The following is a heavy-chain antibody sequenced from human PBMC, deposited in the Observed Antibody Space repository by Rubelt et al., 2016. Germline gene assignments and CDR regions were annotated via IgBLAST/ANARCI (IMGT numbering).Heavy chain of an antibody. J-gene: IGHJ6*02. CDR3: ARGRMGFHYYYYGMDV. CDR1: GGSFSGYY. D-gene: IGHD1-26*01. CDR2: INHSGST. Sequence: QVQLQQWGAGLLKPSETLSLTCAVYGGSFSGYYWSWIRQPPGKGLEWIGEINHSGSTNYNPSLKSRVTSSVDTSKNQFSLKLSAGTAADTAVYYCARGRMGFHYYYYGMDVWGQGTTVTVSS. V-gene: IGHV4-34*01.